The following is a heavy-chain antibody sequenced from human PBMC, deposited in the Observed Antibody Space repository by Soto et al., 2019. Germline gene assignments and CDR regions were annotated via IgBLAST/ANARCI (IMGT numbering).Heavy chain of an antibody. CDR3: AQSKWELLRAFEV. CDR2: IYGDDEK. V-gene: IGHV2-5*02. J-gene: IGHJ3*01. CDR1: GFSLTRSEVG. D-gene: IGHD1-26*01. Sequence: QITLKESGPTLVKPTQTLTLTCTFAGFSLTRSEVGVGWIRQPPGKALEWLALIYGDDEKLYSPSLKTRLTITRHTSENQVVLTMTNMDPVDTATDYCAQSKWELLRAFEVWGQGTMVTVSS.